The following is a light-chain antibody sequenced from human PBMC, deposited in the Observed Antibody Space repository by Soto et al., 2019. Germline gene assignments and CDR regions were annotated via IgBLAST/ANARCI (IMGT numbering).Light chain of an antibody. J-gene: IGKJ5*01. V-gene: IGKV3-15*01. CDR3: QQYSNWPLIT. CDR2: GAS. CDR1: QSVRSN. Sequence: EIVMTQSPATLSVSPGERVTLSCRARQSVRSNLAWYQQRPGQAPRLLTYGASTRATGSPARFSGSGSGTEFTLTISSLQSEDFVVYYCQQYSNWPLITFGQGTRLEIK.